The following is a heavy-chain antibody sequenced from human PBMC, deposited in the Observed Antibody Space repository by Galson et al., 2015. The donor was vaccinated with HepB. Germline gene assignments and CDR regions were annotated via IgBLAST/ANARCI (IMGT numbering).Heavy chain of an antibody. J-gene: IGHJ4*02. CDR3: ARDNRNSGSYFFDY. Sequence: SVKVSCKASGGTFSSYAISWVRQAPGQGLEWMGGIIPIFGTANYAQKFQGRVTITADKSTSTACMELSSLRSEDTAVYYCARDNRNSGSYFFDYWGQGTLVTVSS. CDR2: IIPIFGTA. CDR1: GGTFSSYA. D-gene: IGHD1-26*01. V-gene: IGHV1-69*06.